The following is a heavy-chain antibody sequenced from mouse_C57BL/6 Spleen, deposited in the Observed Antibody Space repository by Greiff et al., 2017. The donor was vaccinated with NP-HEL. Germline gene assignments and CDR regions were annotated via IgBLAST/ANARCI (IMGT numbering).Heavy chain of an antibody. V-gene: IGHV10-1*01. Sequence: EVQVVESGGGLVQPKGSLKLSCAASGFSFNTYAMNWVRQAPGKGLEWVARIRSKSNNYATYYADSVKDRFTISRDDSESMLYLQMNNLKTEDTAMYYCVRGPRGYPLAMDYWGQGTSVTVSS. CDR2: IRSKSNNYAT. D-gene: IGHD2-2*01. CDR1: GFSFNTYA. CDR3: VRGPRGYPLAMDY. J-gene: IGHJ4*01.